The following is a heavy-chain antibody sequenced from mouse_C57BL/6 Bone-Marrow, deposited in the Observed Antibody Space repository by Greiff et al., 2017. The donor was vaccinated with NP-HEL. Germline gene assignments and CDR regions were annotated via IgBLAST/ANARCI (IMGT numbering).Heavy chain of an antibody. CDR3: ARDGRANWYFDV. D-gene: IGHD1-1*01. J-gene: IGHJ1*03. CDR2: IYPGGGYT. V-gene: IGHV1-63*01. CDR1: GYTFTNYW. Sequence: VQRVESGAELVRPGTSVKMSCKASGYTFTNYWIGWAKQRPGHGLEWIGDIYPGGGYTNYNEKFKGKATLTADKSSSTAYMQFSSLTSEDSAIYYCARDGRANWYFDVWGTGTTVTVSS.